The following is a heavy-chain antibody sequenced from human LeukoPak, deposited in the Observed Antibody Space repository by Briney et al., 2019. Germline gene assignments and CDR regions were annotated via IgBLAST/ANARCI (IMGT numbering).Heavy chain of an antibody. CDR1: GFTVSSNY. D-gene: IGHD2-15*01. CDR3: ASGNYFDS. J-gene: IGHJ4*02. CDR2: ISSGGGST. Sequence: GGSLRLSCAASGFTVSSNYMSWVRQAPGKGLEWVSGISSGGGSTYYADSVKGRFTISRDTSKNTLYLQMNSLRVEDTAVYFCASGNYFDSWGQGTLVAVSS. V-gene: IGHV3-53*01.